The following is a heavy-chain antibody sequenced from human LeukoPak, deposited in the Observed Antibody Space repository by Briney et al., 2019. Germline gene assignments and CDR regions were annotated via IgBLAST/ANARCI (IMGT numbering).Heavy chain of an antibody. CDR1: GFTVSSNY. V-gene: IGHV3-66*01. D-gene: IGHD5-24*01. Sequence: GGSLRLSCAASGFTVSSNYMSWVRQAPGKGLEWVSVIYSGGSTYYADSVKGRFTISRDSSKNTLYLQMNSLRAEDTAVYYCARGDGYNYYFDYWGQGTLVTVSS. CDR3: ARGDGYNYYFDY. J-gene: IGHJ4*02. CDR2: IYSGGST.